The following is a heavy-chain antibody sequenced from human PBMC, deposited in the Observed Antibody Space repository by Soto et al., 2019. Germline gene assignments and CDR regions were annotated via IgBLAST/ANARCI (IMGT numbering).Heavy chain of an antibody. D-gene: IGHD3-22*01. V-gene: IGHV6-1*01. CDR2: TYYRSKWYN. Sequence: SQTLSITCDISGDSVSSNSAAWNWIRQSPSRGLEWLGRTYYRSKWYNDYAVSVKSRITINPDTSKNQFSLQLNSVTPEDTAVYYCARESYYYDSSRLWTNWFDPWGQGTLVTVS. J-gene: IGHJ5*02. CDR1: GDSVSSNSAA. CDR3: ARESYYYDSSRLWTNWFDP.